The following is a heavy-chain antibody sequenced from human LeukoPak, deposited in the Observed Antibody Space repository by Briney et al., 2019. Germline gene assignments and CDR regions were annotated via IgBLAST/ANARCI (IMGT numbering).Heavy chain of an antibody. D-gene: IGHD5-18*01. CDR2: INPNSGGT. CDR1: GYTFTGYY. V-gene: IGHV1-2*02. J-gene: IGHJ4*02. CDR3: ARGGEDTAMGGADY. Sequence: GASVKVSYKASGYTFTGYYMHWVRQAPGQGLEWMGWINPNSGGTNYAQKFQDRVTMTRDTSISTAYMELSRLRSDDTAVYYCARGGEDTAMGGADYWGQGTLVTVSS.